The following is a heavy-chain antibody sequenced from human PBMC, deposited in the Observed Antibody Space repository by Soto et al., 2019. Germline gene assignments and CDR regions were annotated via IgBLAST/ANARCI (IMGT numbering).Heavy chain of an antibody. CDR3: AREAGCSGTNSHVYFQY. CDR1: ILTFSNYG. CDR2: ISYESIST. D-gene: IGHD2-15*01. Sequence: PVGSLRLSCVASILTFSNYGMHCVRHAPGKWLEWVAVISYESISTVYRDSVRGRFTISRDNSRNTLYLHMNSLTPEDTAVYYCAREAGCSGTNSHVYFQYWGLGTLVRVS. V-gene: IGHV3-30*03. J-gene: IGHJ4*01.